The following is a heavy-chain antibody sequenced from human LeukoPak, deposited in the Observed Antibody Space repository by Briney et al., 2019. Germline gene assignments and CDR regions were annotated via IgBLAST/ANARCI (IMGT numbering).Heavy chain of an antibody. CDR3: AKDHYYGSGSYYKGAFDY. Sequence: GRSLRLSCAASGFTFDDYAMHWVRQAPGKGLEWVSGISWNSVSIGYADSVKGRFTISRDNAKNSLYLQMNSLRAEDTALYYCAKDHYYGSGSYYKGAFDYWGQGTLVTVSS. CDR1: GFTFDDYA. CDR2: ISWNSVSI. D-gene: IGHD3-10*01. J-gene: IGHJ4*02. V-gene: IGHV3-9*01.